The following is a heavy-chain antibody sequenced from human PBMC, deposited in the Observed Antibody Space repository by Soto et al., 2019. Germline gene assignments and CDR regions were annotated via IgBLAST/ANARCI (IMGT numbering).Heavy chain of an antibody. Sequence: QVQLVQSGAEVKKPGASVKVSCKASGYTFTSYAMHWVRQAPGQRLEWMGWINAGNGNTKYSQKFQGRVTITRDTSASTAYMELSSLRSEDTAVYYCARSGASSIAARPYNFDYWGQGTLVTVSS. CDR2: INAGNGNT. CDR1: GYTFTSYA. D-gene: IGHD6-6*01. V-gene: IGHV1-3*01. CDR3: ARSGASSIAARPYNFDY. J-gene: IGHJ4*02.